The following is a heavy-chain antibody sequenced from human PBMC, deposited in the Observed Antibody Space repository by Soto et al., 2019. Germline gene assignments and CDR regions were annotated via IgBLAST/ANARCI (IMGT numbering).Heavy chain of an antibody. V-gene: IGHV4-34*01. CDR2: INHSGST. D-gene: IGHD5-18*01. J-gene: IGHJ6*02. Sequence: SETLSLTCAVYGGSFRGYYWRWIRQPPGKGLEWIGEINHSGSTNYNPSLKSRVTISVDTSKNQFSLKLSSVTAADTAVYYCARDTGYSYGYYYYYGMDVWGQGTTVT. CDR3: ARDTGYSYGYYYYYGMDV. CDR1: GGSFRGYY.